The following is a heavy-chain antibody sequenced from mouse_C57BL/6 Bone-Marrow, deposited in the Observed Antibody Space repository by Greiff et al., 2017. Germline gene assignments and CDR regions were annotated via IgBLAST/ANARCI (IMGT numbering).Heavy chain of an antibody. CDR3: ARNRAALLFDY. CDR2: IYPGGGYT. D-gene: IGHD3-3*01. Sequence: VKLMESGAELVRPGTSVKMSCKASGYTFTNYWLGWAKQRPGHGLEWIGDIYPGGGYTNYTEKFKGKATLTADKSSSTAYMQVSSLTSEDSAIDYCARNRAALLFDYWGQGTTLTVSS. J-gene: IGHJ2*01. CDR1: GYTFTNYW. V-gene: IGHV1-63*01.